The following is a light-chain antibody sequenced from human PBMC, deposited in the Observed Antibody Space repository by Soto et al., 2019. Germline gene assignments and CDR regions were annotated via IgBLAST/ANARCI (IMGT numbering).Light chain of an antibody. CDR3: TSWTTNNIPYV. V-gene: IGLV2-14*03. Sequence: QSVLTQPASVSGSPGQSISLSCTGSSSDVGGYNYVSWYQQHPGEAPKLLIYEVTHRPSGVSDRFSGSKSGSTASLTISGLQTDDEDDYYCTSWTTNNIPYVFGTGTKLTVL. CDR1: SSDVGGYNY. J-gene: IGLJ1*01. CDR2: EVT.